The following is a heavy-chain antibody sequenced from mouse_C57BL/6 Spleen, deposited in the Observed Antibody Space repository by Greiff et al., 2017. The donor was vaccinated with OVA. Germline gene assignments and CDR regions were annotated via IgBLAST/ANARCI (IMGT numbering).Heavy chain of an antibody. CDR2: ISSGSSTI. J-gene: IGHJ4*01. CDR3: ARNDYYYAMDY. CDR1: GFTFSDYG. V-gene: IGHV5-17*01. Sequence: EVKLVESGGGLVKPGGSLKLSCAASGFTFSDYGMHWVRQAPEKGLECVAYISSGSSTIYYADTVKGRFTISRDNAKNTLFLQMTSLRSEDTAMYYCARNDYYYAMDYWGQGTSVTVSS.